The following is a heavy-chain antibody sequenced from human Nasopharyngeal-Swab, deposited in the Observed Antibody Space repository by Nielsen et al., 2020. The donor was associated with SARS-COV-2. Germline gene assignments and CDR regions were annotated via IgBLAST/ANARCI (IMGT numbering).Heavy chain of an antibody. CDR3: ATGPAVGATPWFDP. CDR1: GYTLTELS. D-gene: IGHD1-26*01. V-gene: IGHV1-24*01. CDR2: FDPEDGET. J-gene: IGHJ5*02. Sequence: ASVKVFCKVSGYTLTELSMHWVRQAPGKGLEWMGGFDPEDGETIYAQKFQGRVTMTEDTSTDTAYMELSSLRSEDTAVYYCATGPAVGATPWFDPWGQGTLVTVSS.